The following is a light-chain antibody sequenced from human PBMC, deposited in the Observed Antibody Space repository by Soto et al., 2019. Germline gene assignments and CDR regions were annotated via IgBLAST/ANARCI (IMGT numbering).Light chain of an antibody. CDR3: QQYNTWPLT. V-gene: IGKV3-15*01. J-gene: IGKJ3*01. CDR1: QTVSSN. CDR2: DAS. Sequence: ETVMTQSPATLSVSPGERPTLSCRASQTVSSNLAWYQQKPRQAPRLLIYDASTRATGIPARFSGSGSGTDFTLTISSLQSEDFAVYYCQQYNTWPLTFGPGTKVDI.